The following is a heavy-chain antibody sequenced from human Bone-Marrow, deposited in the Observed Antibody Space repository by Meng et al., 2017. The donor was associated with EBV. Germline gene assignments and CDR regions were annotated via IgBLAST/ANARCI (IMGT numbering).Heavy chain of an antibody. J-gene: IGHJ5*02. CDR3: AREVYNWFDP. CDR2: INHSGST. Sequence: QVRLKQWGAGLLKPSEPPSLTCAVYGGSFSGYYWSWIRQPPGKGLEWIGEINHSGSTNYNPSLKSRVTISVDTSKNQFSLKLSSVTAADTAVYYCAREVYNWFDPWGQGTLVTVSS. D-gene: IGHD6-6*01. V-gene: IGHV4-34*01. CDR1: GGSFSGYY.